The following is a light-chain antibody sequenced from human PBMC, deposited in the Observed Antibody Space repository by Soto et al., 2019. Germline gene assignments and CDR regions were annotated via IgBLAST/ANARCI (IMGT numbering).Light chain of an antibody. CDR3: QQFDNVPLT. Sequence: DTQMTQSPSSLSASVGDRVTITCQASRDITDYLNWYQQKPGKAPKLLIYDASNLETGAPSRFSGSGSGTDFTLTITSLQPEDIATYYCQQFDNVPLTFGGGTKVEIK. CDR2: DAS. J-gene: IGKJ4*01. V-gene: IGKV1-33*01. CDR1: RDITDY.